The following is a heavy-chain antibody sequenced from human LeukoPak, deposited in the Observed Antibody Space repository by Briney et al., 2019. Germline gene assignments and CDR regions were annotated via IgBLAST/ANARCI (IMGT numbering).Heavy chain of an antibody. V-gene: IGHV3-23*01. CDR3: AGIAVAGTSLDY. CDR2: ISGSGGST. CDR1: GFTFSSYA. Sequence: GASLRLSCAASGFTFSSYAMSWVRQAPGKGLEWVSAISGSGGSTYYADSVKGRFTISRDNSKNTLYLQMNSLRAEDTAVHYCAGIAVAGTSLDYWGQGTLVTVSS. D-gene: IGHD6-19*01. J-gene: IGHJ4*02.